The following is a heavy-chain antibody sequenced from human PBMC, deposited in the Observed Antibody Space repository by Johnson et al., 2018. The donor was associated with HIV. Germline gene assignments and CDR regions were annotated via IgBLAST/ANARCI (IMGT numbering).Heavy chain of an antibody. CDR1: GFTFSSYA. D-gene: IGHD2-15*01. V-gene: IGHV3-30-3*01. CDR2: ISYDGSNK. J-gene: IGHJ3*02. CDR3: ARGPHEVVVVAATSAFDI. Sequence: QVQLVESGGGVVQPGRSLRLSCAASGFTFSSYAMHWVRQAPGKGLEWVAVISYDGSNKYYADSVKGRFTISRDNSKYTLYLQMNSLRAEDTAVYYCARGPHEVVVVAATSAFDIWGQGTMVTVSS.